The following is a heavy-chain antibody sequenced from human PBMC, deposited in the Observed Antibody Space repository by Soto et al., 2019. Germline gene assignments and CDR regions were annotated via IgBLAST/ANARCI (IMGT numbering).Heavy chain of an antibody. D-gene: IGHD3-3*01. Sequence: QVPLVESGGGVVQPGRSLRLSCAASGFTFKNNGMHWVRQAPGKGLEWVAIISYHGNNQFYADSVKGRFTISRDNSNNTLYLEMNSLRPEDTAVYYCAKDLALGFWSGNYYFDHWGQGTLVTVSS. CDR2: ISYHGNNQ. J-gene: IGHJ4*02. CDR1: GFTFKNNG. CDR3: AKDLALGFWSGNYYFDH. V-gene: IGHV3-30*18.